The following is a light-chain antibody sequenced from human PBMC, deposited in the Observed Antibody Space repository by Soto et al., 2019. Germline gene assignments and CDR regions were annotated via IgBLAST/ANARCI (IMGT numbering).Light chain of an antibody. CDR2: DDS. CDR3: QVWDSTDDLFYV. J-gene: IGLJ1*01. V-gene: IGLV3-21*02. Sequence: SSELTQPPSVSVAPGQTARITCGGNNIGSKGVHWYQQKPGQAPVLVVYDDSDRPSGIPERFSGSNSGNTATLTISRVEAGDEADYYCQVWDSTDDLFYVFGTGTKLTVL. CDR1: NIGSKG.